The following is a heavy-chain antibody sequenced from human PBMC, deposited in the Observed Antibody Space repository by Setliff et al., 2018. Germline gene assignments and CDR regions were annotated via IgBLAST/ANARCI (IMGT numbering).Heavy chain of an antibody. V-gene: IGHV4-61*01. CDR2: IYYSGST. J-gene: IGHJ6*03. CDR1: GGSVSSGSYY. D-gene: IGHD6-19*01. Sequence: SETLSLTCTVSGGSVSSGSYYWSWIRQPPGKGLEWIGYIYYSGSTNYDPSLKSRVTISVDTSKNQFSLKLSSVTAADTAVYYCARGETSSGWYIYYYYYMDVWGKGTTVTVSS. CDR3: ARGETSSGWYIYYYYYMDV.